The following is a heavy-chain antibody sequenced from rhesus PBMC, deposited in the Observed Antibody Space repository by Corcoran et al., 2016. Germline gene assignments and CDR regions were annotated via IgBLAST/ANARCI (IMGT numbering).Heavy chain of an antibody. V-gene: IGHV3S5*01. Sequence: EVQLVETGGGLVQPGGSLKLSCAASGFTFSSYGMIWVRQAPGKGLEWVSAIECGGGSTNYEDSAEGRFTIDRDNSKNTLSLQMNSLRAEDTAVDYCAKSGYSYLGFDYWGQGVLVTVSS. CDR1: GFTFSSYG. CDR3: AKSGYSYLGFDY. CDR2: IECGGGST. D-gene: IGHD5-24*01. J-gene: IGHJ4*01.